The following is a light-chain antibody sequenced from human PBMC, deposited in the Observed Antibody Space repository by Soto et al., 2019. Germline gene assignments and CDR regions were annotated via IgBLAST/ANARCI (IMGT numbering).Light chain of an antibody. J-gene: IGKJ4*01. CDR3: QQYGSSPRVT. CDR2: GAS. Sequence: EIVLTRSPGTLSLSPGERATLSCRASQSVSSNYLAWYQQKPGQAPRLLIYGASSRATGIPDRFSGSGSGTDFTLTISRLEPEDFAVYYCQQYGSSPRVTFGGGTKVEIK. V-gene: IGKV3-20*01. CDR1: QSVSSNY.